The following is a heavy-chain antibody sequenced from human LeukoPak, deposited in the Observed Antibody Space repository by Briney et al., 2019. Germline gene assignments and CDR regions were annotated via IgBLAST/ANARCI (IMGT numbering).Heavy chain of an antibody. V-gene: IGHV3-7*01. CDR2: IKQDGSEK. CDR1: GFTFSSYW. D-gene: IGHD5-18*01. Sequence: PGGSLRLSCAASGFTFSSYWMTWIRQAPGKGLDWVANIKQDGSEKYYVDSVKGRFTISRDNAKNSLYLRMNSLRAEDTAVYYCARDTGGGYSCYDCWGQGTLVTVSS. J-gene: IGHJ4*02. CDR3: ARDTGGGYSCYDC.